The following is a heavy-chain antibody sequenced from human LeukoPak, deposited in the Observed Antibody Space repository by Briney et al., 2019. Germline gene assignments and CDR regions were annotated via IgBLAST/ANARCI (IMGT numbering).Heavy chain of an antibody. V-gene: IGHV3-30*02. Sequence: GGSLRLSCAASGFTFSSYGMHWVRQAPGKGLEWVAFIRYDGSNKYYADSVKGRFTISRDNSKNTLYLQMNSLRAEDTAVYYCAKGYYGSGSYGELDYWGQGTLVTVSS. CDR1: GFTFSSYG. D-gene: IGHD3-10*01. J-gene: IGHJ4*02. CDR2: IRYDGSNK. CDR3: AKGYYGSGSYGELDY.